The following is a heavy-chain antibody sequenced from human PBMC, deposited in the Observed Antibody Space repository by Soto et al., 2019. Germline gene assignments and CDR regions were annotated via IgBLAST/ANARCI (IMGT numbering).Heavy chain of an antibody. CDR2: IIPIFGTA. CDR3: ARGIVVVTAPGYYYYGMDV. Sequence: QVQLVQSGAEVKKPGSSVKVSCKASGGTFSSYAISWVRQAPGQGLEGMGGIIPIFGTANYAQKFQGRVTITADKSTSTAYMELSSLRSEDTAVYYCARGIVVVTAPGYYYYGMDVWGQGTTVTVSS. V-gene: IGHV1-69*06. CDR1: GGTFSSYA. J-gene: IGHJ6*02. D-gene: IGHD2-21*02.